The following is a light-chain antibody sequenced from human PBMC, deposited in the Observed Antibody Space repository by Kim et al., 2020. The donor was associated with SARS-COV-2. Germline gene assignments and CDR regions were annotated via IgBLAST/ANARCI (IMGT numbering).Light chain of an antibody. CDR2: EVI. J-gene: IGLJ1*01. CDR1: SSDIGGYNF. V-gene: IGLV2-8*01. CDR3: SSFSGPNLYV. Sequence: QSALTQPPSASGSPGQSVTISCTGTSSDIGGYNFVSWYQQHPGKAPKLMIYEVIKRPSGVPDRFSGSKSGNTASLTVSGLQAEDEAAYYCSSFSGPNLYVFGPGTKVTVL.